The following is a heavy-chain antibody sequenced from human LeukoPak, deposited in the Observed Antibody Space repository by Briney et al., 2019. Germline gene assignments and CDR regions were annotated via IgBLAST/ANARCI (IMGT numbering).Heavy chain of an antibody. V-gene: IGHV1-18*01. D-gene: IGHD2-15*01. CDR1: GYTFTNYA. CDR3: ARDVGEGFCSGGSCSDY. J-gene: IGHJ4*02. Sequence: ASVKVSCKASGYTFTNYAISWVRQAPGQGLEWMGWISAYNGNTNYAQKLQGRVTMTTDTSTSTVYMELRSLRPDDTAVYYCARDVGEGFCSGGSCSDYWGQGTLVTVSS. CDR2: ISAYNGNT.